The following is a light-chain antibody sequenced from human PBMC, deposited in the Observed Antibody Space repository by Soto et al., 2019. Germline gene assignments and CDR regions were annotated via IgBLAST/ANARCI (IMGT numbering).Light chain of an antibody. Sequence: QSALTQPPCASGSRGQSVTISCTGTRSDVGGYKYVSWYQQHPGKAPKLMIFEVNKRPSGVPDRFSGSKSGNTASLTVSGLQAEDEADYYCSSYAGINNLGVFGTGTKVTVL. CDR2: EVN. V-gene: IGLV2-8*01. CDR3: SSYAGINNLGV. J-gene: IGLJ1*01. CDR1: RSDVGGYKY.